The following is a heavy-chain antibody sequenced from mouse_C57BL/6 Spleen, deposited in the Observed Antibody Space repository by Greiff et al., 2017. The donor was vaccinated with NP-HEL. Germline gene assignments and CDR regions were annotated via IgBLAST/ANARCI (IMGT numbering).Heavy chain of an antibody. V-gene: IGHV1-26*01. D-gene: IGHD4-1*01. CDR1: GYTFTDYY. J-gene: IGHJ2*01. CDR3: ARNARGGTLDY. Sequence: EVQLQQSGPELVKPGASVKISCKASGYTFTDYYMNWVKQSHGKSLEWIGDINPNNGGTSYNQKFKGKATLTVDKSSSTAYMELRSLTSEDSAVYYCARNARGGTLDYWGQGTTLTVSS. CDR2: INPNNGGT.